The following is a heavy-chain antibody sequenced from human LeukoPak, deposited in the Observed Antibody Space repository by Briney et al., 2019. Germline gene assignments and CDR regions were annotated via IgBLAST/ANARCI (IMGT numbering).Heavy chain of an antibody. J-gene: IGHJ2*01. CDR1: GFTFSSYG. CDR3: AKETGYSYGKIYWYFDL. Sequence: YPGGSLRLSCAASGFTFSSYGMHWVRQAPGKGLEWVAVISYDGSNKYYADSVKGRFTISRDNSKNTLYLQMNSLRAEDTAVYYCAKETGYSYGKIYWYFDLWGRGTLVTVSS. V-gene: IGHV3-30*18. CDR2: ISYDGSNK. D-gene: IGHD5-18*01.